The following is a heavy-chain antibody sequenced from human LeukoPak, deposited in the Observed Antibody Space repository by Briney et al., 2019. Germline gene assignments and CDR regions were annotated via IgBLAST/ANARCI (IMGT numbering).Heavy chain of an antibody. J-gene: IGHJ4*02. CDR2: ISYDGTYK. CDR3: AKDLRSSVAALDY. Sequence: GGSLRLSCAASGLTFSSYGMHWVRQAPGKGLEWVAVISYDGTYKFYAGSVKGRFTISRDNSKNTLYLQMNSLRAEDTAVYYCAKDLRSSVAALDYWGQGTLVTVSS. D-gene: IGHD6-19*01. V-gene: IGHV3-30*18. CDR1: GLTFSSYG.